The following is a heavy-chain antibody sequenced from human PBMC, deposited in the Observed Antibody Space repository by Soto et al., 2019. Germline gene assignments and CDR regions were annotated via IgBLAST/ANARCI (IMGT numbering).Heavy chain of an antibody. V-gene: IGHV4-34*01. CDR1: GGTFNSNW. J-gene: IGHJ5*02. D-gene: IGHD4-17*01. CDR2: IYHTGST. CDR3: ARGADYSDYAACFDP. Sequence: PSDTPSLTRAVFGGTFNSNWLSGIRKSTGKGLEWIGKIYHTGSTDYNPSLKSRVAMSVDKSKNYFSLKLTSVTAADTAVYYCARGADYSDYAACFDPWGQGTLVTVSS.